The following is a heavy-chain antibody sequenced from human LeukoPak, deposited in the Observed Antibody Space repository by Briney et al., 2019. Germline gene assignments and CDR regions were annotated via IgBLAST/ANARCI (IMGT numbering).Heavy chain of an antibody. Sequence: GGSLRLSCAASGFTFSTYTMNWVRQAPGKGLEGVSSISSSSAYMYYADSVKGRFTISRDNAKKSLYLQVNSLREEDTAVYYCGGEFSSSPASMDVWGQGTTVTVSS. V-gene: IGHV3-21*01. CDR1: GFTFSTYT. CDR3: GGEFSSSPASMDV. CDR2: ISSSSAYM. J-gene: IGHJ6*02. D-gene: IGHD6-13*01.